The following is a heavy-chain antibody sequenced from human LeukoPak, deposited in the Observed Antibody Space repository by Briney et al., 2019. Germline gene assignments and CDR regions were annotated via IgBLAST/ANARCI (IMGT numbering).Heavy chain of an antibody. D-gene: IGHD5-24*01. Sequence: ASVKVSCKASGYTFTSYDINWVRQATGQGLEWMGWMNPNSGNTGYAQKFQGRVTMTRNTSISTAYMELNSLRAEDTAVYFCARSRDGYKRFDSWGQGTLVTVSS. CDR2: MNPNSGNT. CDR1: GYTFTSYD. J-gene: IGHJ4*02. V-gene: IGHV1-8*01. CDR3: ARSRDGYKRFDS.